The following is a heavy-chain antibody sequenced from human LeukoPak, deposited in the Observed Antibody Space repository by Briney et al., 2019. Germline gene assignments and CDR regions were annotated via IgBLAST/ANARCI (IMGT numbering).Heavy chain of an antibody. Sequence: PSETLSLTCTVSGGSISSYYWSWIRQPPGKGLEWIGYIYYSGSTNYNPSLKSRVTISVDTSKNQFSLKLSSVTAADTAVYYCARHAPGRDGYNSPYYFDYWGQGTLVTVSS. CDR1: GGSISSYY. CDR2: IYYSGST. CDR3: ARHAPGRDGYNSPYYFDY. J-gene: IGHJ4*02. D-gene: IGHD5-24*01. V-gene: IGHV4-59*08.